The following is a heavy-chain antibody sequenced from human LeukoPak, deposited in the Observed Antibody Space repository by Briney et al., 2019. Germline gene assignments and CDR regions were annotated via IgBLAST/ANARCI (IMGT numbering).Heavy chain of an antibody. J-gene: IGHJ4*02. CDR2: IYSGGST. CDR3: AKDRPKSARPVKYFDY. D-gene: IGHD6-6*01. V-gene: IGHV3-53*05. CDR1: GFTVSSNY. Sequence: GGSLRLSCAASGFTVSSNYMSWVRQAPGKGLEWVSVIYSGGSTYYADSVKGRFTISRDNSKNTLYLQMNSLRVEDTAVYYCAKDRPKSARPVKYFDYWGQGTLVTVSS.